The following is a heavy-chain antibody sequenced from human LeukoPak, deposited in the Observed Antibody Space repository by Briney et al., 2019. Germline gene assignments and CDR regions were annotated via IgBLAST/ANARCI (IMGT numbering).Heavy chain of an antibody. CDR1: GFTFSTYA. D-gene: IGHD2-21*02. Sequence: GGSLRLSCAASGFTFSTYAMSWVRQAPGKGLEWVSVISGSGGSTYYADSVKGRSIISRDNSKNTLYLQINTLRAEDTAVYYCVHCGGDCYPCCGMDAWGQGTTVTVSS. CDR2: ISGSGGST. J-gene: IGHJ6*02. V-gene: IGHV3-23*01. CDR3: VHCGGDCYPCCGMDA.